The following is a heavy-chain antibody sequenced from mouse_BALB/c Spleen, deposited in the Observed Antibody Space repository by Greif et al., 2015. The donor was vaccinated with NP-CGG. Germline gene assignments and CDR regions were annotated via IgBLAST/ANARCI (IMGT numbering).Heavy chain of an antibody. J-gene: IGHJ3*01. Sequence: DVQLQESGAELVKPGASVKLSCTASGFNIKDTYMHWVKQRPEQGLEWIGRIDPANGSTKYDPKFQGKATITADTSSNTAYLQLSSLTSEDTAVYYCARSGGWLLPFTYWGRGTLVTVSA. CDR1: GFNIKDTY. CDR3: ARSGGWLLPFTY. CDR2: IDPANGST. D-gene: IGHD2-3*01. V-gene: IGHV14-3*02.